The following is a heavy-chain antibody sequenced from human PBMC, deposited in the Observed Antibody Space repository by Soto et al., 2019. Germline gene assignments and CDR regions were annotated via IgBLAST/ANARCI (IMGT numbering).Heavy chain of an antibody. Sequence: QVQLVQSGAEVKKPGSSVKVSCKTSGGTFRTSAISWVRQAPGQGLEWMGGIMPVFPTPDYAQKFQGRVTVTADECTGTASMELSSLRSEDTAVYYCARDKDRQQLGGNYYYIMDVWGQGTTVTVSS. J-gene: IGHJ6*01. CDR2: IMPVFPTP. D-gene: IGHD3-3*02. V-gene: IGHV1-69*12. CDR3: ARDKDRQQLGGNYYYIMDV. CDR1: GGTFRTSA.